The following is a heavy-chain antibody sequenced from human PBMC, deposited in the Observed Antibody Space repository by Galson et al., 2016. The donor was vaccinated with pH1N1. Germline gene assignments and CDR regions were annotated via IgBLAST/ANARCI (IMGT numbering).Heavy chain of an antibody. Sequence: LSLTCTVSGGSISSGSYYWSWFRQPAGKGLEWIGRIYISGSTSYNLSLKSRVTILLDTSKDQFSLRLSSVTAADTAVYYCAGSAGLEYNSFAGSYYYMGVGEQGTPVTVS. CDR1: GGSISSGSYY. V-gene: IGHV4-61*02. D-gene: IGHD6-6*01. J-gene: IGHJ6*03. CDR3: AGSAGLEYNSFAGSYYYMGV. CDR2: IYISGST.